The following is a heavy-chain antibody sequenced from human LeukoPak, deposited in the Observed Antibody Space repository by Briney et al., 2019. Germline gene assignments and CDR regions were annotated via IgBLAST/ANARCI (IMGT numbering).Heavy chain of an antibody. CDR3: AKWGDYDVLTGYYVSDY. CDR1: GSTFSNYA. D-gene: IGHD3-9*01. Sequence: GGSLRLSCAASGSTFSNYAMSWVRQAPGKWLEWVSAITGGGSGIYYADSMKSRFTISRDNSKNTLYLQINSLRAEDTAVYYCAKWGDYDVLTGYYVSDYWGQGTLVTVSS. CDR2: ITGGGSGI. V-gene: IGHV3-23*01. J-gene: IGHJ4*02.